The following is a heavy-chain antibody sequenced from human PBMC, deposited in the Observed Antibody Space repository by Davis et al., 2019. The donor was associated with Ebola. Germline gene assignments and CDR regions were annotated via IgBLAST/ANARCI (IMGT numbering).Heavy chain of an antibody. V-gene: IGHV4-59*01. D-gene: IGHD3-3*01. CDR1: GGSISSYY. CDR2: IYYSGST. J-gene: IGHJ6*02. CDR3: ARGNVVYYDFWSGYNYYAMDV. Sequence: MPSETLSLTCTVPGGSISSYYWSWIRQPPGKGLEWIGYIYYSGSTNYNPSLKSRVTISVDTSKNQFSLKLSSVTAADTAVYYCARGNVVYYDFWSGYNYYAMDVWGQGTTVTVSS.